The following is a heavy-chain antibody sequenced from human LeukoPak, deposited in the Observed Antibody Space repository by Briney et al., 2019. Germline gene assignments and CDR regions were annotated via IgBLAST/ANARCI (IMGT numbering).Heavy chain of an antibody. CDR2: INPNSGGT. CDR1: GYTFTGYY. J-gene: IGHJ6*02. Sequence: ASVKVSCKASGYTFTGYYMQWVRQAPGQGLEWMGWINPNSGGTNYAQKFQGRVTMTRDTSISTAYMELSRLRSDDTAVYYCAREGVGESYYYYGMDVWGQGTTVTVSS. CDR3: AREGVGESYYYYGMDV. D-gene: IGHD4-17*01. V-gene: IGHV1-2*02.